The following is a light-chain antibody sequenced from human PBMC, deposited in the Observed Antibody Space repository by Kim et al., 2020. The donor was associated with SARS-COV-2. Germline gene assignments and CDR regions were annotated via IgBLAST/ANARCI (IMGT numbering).Light chain of an antibody. Sequence: AAIGDRVTITCRASQSIRRWLSSYQKKPGKAPKHLIYDASSLQSGVPSRFSGTGFGTEFTLTISSLQPDEFATYYSQQYNSYSWTFGQRTKGESK. V-gene: IGKV1-5*01. CDR3: QQYNSYSWT. CDR1: QSIRRW. CDR2: DAS. J-gene: IGKJ1*01.